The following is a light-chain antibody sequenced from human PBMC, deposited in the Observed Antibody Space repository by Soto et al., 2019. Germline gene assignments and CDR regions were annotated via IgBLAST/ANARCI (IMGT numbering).Light chain of an antibody. CDR3: QQYNSYSSM. Sequence: DIPMTQSPSTLSASVGDRVTITCRASQSIGNWLAWYQQKPGKAPKLLIYDASTLESGVPSRFSGSGSGTEFTLTISSLQPDDFATYYCQQYNSYSSMFGHGTKVEIK. V-gene: IGKV1-5*01. J-gene: IGKJ1*01. CDR1: QSIGNW. CDR2: DAS.